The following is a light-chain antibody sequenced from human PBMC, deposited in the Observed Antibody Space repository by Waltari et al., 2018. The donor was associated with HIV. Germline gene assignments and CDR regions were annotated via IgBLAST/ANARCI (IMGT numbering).Light chain of an antibody. CDR2: EVS. Sequence: QSALTQPASVSGSPGQSITISCTGTSSDVGGYNYVSWYQQHPGKPPKLMIYEVSNRPSGGSNRFSGSKSGNTASLTISGLQAEDEADYYCSSYTSSSTLVVFGGGTKLTVL. J-gene: IGLJ2*01. CDR1: SSDVGGYNY. CDR3: SSYTSSSTLVV. V-gene: IGLV2-14*01.